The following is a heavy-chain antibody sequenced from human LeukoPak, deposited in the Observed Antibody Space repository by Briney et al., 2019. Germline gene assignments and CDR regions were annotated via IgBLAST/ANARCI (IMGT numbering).Heavy chain of an antibody. CDR3: ARDESDYDSSGYLSY. J-gene: IGHJ4*02. CDR1: GFTFSDYY. V-gene: IGHV3-11*01. D-gene: IGHD3-22*01. CDR2: ISSSGSTI. Sequence: GGSLRLSCAASGFTFSDYYMSWIRQAPGKGLEWVSYISSSGSTIYYADSVKGRFTISRDNAKNSLYLQMNSLRAEDTAVNYCARDESDYDSSGYLSYWGQGTLVTVSS.